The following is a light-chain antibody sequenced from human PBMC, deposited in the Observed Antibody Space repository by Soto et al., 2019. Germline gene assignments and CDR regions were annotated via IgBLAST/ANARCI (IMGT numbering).Light chain of an antibody. Sequence: EIMLTQSPGTLSLSPGERATLSCRASQSVGSTYLAWYQQKPGQAPRLLIYGASSRASGIPDRFSGSGSGTDFTLTISGLEPEDFALYYCQQHGTSPWTFGQGTKVEFK. J-gene: IGKJ1*01. V-gene: IGKV3-20*01. CDR1: QSVGSTY. CDR3: QQHGTSPWT. CDR2: GAS.